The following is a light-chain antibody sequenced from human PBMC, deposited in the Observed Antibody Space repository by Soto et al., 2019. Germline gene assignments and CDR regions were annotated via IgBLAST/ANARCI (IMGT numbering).Light chain of an antibody. CDR2: GAS. Sequence: EIVLTQSPGTLSLSPWERATLSCRASQSVSSSYLAWYQQKPGQAPRLLIYGASSRATGIPDRFSGSGSGTDFTLTISRLEPEYFAVYYCQQYGSSFGGGTKVEIK. V-gene: IGKV3-20*01. CDR1: QSVSSSY. J-gene: IGKJ4*01. CDR3: QQYGSS.